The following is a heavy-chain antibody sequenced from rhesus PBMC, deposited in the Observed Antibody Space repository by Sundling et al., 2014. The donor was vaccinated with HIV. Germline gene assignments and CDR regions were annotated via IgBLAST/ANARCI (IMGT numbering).Heavy chain of an antibody. CDR3: AKLHEEPFDS. CDR1: GFTFSDYY. V-gene: IGHV3-178*02. J-gene: IGHJ4*01. Sequence: EVQLVESGGGLVQPGGSLRLSCVASGFTFSDYYMDWVRQAPGKGLEWVSRISSGGGSIWYADSVKGRFTISRDNARNTVYLEMNSLRTEDTAVYYCAKLHEEPFDSWGQGVLVTVSS. D-gene: IGHD3-28*01. CDR2: ISSGGGSI.